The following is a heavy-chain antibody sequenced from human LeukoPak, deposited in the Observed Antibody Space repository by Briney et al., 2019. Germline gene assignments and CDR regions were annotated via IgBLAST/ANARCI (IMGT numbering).Heavy chain of an antibody. J-gene: IGHJ4*02. CDR1: GGSISNYH. Sequence: SATLSLTCTVSGGSISNYHWSWIRHPAGNGLDWIGQIHTSGSTNYNPPLKSRVSMSIDTTEDQVSLTIRSVTAADTAFYYCARRDISSGWSFDYWGQGTLVTVSS. CDR3: ARRDISSGWSFDY. CDR2: IHTSGST. V-gene: IGHV4-4*07. D-gene: IGHD6-19*01.